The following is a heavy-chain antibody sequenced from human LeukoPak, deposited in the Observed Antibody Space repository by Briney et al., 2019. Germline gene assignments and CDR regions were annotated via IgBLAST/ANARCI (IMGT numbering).Heavy chain of an antibody. CDR3: AREAIYCSSTSCLNEEYYYYYMDV. CDR2: ISYDGSNK. V-gene: IGHV3-30*04. D-gene: IGHD2-2*01. CDR1: GFTFSSYA. Sequence: GGSLRLSCAASGFTFSSYAMDWVRQAPGKGLEWVAVISYDGSNKYYADSVKGRFTISRDNSKNTLYLQMNSLRPEDTAVYYCAREAIYCSSTSCLNEEYYYYYMDVWGKGTTVTVSS. J-gene: IGHJ6*03.